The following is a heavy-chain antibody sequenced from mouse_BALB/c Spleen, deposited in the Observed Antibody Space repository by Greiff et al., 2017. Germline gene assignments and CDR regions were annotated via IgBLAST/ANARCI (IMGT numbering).Heavy chain of an antibody. CDR2: IWTGGGT. J-gene: IGHJ4*01. Sequence: QVQLKQSGPGLVAPSQSLSITCTVSGFSLTSYDISWIRQPPGKGLEWLGVIWTGGGTNYNSAFMSRLSISKDNFKSQVFLKMNSLQTDDTAIYYCVRTMINYAMDYWGQGTSVTVSS. CDR1: GFSLTSYD. CDR3: VRTMINYAMDY. D-gene: IGHD2-4*01. V-gene: IGHV2-9-2*01.